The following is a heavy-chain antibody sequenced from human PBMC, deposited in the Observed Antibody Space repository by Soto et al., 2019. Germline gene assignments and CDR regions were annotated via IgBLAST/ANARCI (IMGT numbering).Heavy chain of an antibody. CDR1: GGSISSGGYS. CDR2: IYHSGST. D-gene: IGHD6-19*01. J-gene: IGHJ6*03. CDR3: VRGNSGWSLYRIRLFHFYYMDV. Sequence: SETLSLTCAVSGGSISSGGYSWSWIRQPPGKGLEWIGYIYHSGSTYYNPSLKSRVTISVDRSKKQLSLKLWSLTAADTAVYYCVRGNSGWSLYRIRLFHFYYMDVRGTGTTVTLSS. V-gene: IGHV4-30-2*01.